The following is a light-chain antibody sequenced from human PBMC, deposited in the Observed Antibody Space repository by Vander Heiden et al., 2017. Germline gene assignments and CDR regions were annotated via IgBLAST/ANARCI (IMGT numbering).Light chain of an antibody. Sequence: EIVLPQSPVTLSLSPGERATLSCRASQSGSSSYLAWYQQKPGQAPRLLIYGASSRATGIPDRFSGSGSGTDFTLTISRLEPEDFAVYYCQQYGSSPRTFGQGTKVEIK. CDR3: QQYGSSPRT. CDR1: QSGSSSY. V-gene: IGKV3-20*01. J-gene: IGKJ1*01. CDR2: GAS.